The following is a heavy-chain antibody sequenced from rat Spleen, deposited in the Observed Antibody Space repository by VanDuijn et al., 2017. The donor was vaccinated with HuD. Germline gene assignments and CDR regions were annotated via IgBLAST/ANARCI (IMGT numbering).Heavy chain of an antibody. CDR1: GFTFSDYY. V-gene: IGHV5-7*01. Sequence: EVQLVESGGGLVQPGRSLKLSCAASGFTFSDYYMAWVRQAPTKGLEWVATISYDGTTTSYRDSVKGRFTVSRDNAKSTLYLQMDSLRSEDTATYYCARREYGGFFGYFDYWVQGVMVTVSS. D-gene: IGHD1-11*01. CDR3: ARREYGGFFGYFDY. J-gene: IGHJ2*01. CDR2: ISYDGTTT.